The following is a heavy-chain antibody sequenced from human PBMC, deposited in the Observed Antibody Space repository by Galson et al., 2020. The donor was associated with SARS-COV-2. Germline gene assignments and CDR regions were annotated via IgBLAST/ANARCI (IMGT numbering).Heavy chain of an antibody. CDR3: ARGDFWSGYFGTNNWFDP. Sequence: QWYQAETNSSETLSLTCAVYGGSFSGYYWSWIRQPPGKGLEWIGEINHSGSTNYNPSLKSRVTISVDTSKNQFSLKLSSVTAADTAVYYCARGDFWSGYFGTNNWFDPWGQGTLVTVSS. V-gene: IGHV4-34*01. CDR1: GGSFSGYY. J-gene: IGHJ5*02. CDR2: INHSGST. D-gene: IGHD3-3*01.